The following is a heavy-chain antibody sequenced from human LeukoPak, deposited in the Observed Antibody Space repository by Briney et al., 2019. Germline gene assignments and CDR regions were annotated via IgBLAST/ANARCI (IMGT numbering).Heavy chain of an antibody. V-gene: IGHV3-23*01. CDR1: GFTFSTYT. D-gene: IGHD2-2*03. J-gene: IGHJ3*02. CDR2: INTGGGT. CDR3: ARGLDSVTWGPFDI. Sequence: PGGSLRLSCAASGFTFSTYTMSWVRQAPGKGLEWVSAINTGGGTSSADSVKGRFTIFRDNSESTLYLQMSSLRAEDTAVYYCARGLDSVTWGPFDIWGQGTVVTVSS.